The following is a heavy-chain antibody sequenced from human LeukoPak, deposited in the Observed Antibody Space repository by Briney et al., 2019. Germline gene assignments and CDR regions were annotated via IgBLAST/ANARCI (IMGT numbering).Heavy chain of an antibody. CDR3: ARESEPMTMVTTGGFDY. CDR1: GFTFSSYA. CDR2: ISGSGGST. D-gene: IGHD4/OR15-4a*01. Sequence: GGSLRLSCAASGFTFSSYAMSWVRQAPGKGLEWVSAISGSGGSTYYADSVKGRFTISRDNSKNTLYLQMNSLRAEDTAVYYCARESEPMTMVTTGGFDYWGQGTLVTVSS. J-gene: IGHJ4*02. V-gene: IGHV3-23*01.